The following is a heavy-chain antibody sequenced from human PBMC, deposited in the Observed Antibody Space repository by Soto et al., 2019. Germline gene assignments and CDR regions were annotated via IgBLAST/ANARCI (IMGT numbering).Heavy chain of an antibody. J-gene: IGHJ4*02. CDR3: ASRWYCSSTSCYGSRKFAY. CDR2: INHIGST. CDR1: GGSFSGYY. V-gene: IGHV4-34*01. Sequence: QVQLQQWGAGLLKPSETLSLTCAVYGGSFSGYYWSWIRQPPGKGLEWIGEINHIGSTNYNPSLKSRVTISVDTSKNQFSLKLRSVTAADTAVYYCASRWYCSSTSCYGSRKFAYWGQGTLGTVSS. D-gene: IGHD2-2*01.